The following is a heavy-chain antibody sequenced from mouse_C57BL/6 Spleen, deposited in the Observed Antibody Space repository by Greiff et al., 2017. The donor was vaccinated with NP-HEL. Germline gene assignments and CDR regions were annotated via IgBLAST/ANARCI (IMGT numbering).Heavy chain of an antibody. J-gene: IGHJ1*03. Sequence: QVQLKQSGPELVKPGASVKISCKASGYSFTSYYIHWVKQRPGQGLEWIGWIYPGSGNTKYNEKFKGKATLTADTSSSTAYMQLSSLTSEDSAVYYCARGRNWYFDVWGTGTTVTVSS. V-gene: IGHV1-66*01. CDR3: ARGRNWYFDV. CDR1: GYSFTSYY. CDR2: IYPGSGNT.